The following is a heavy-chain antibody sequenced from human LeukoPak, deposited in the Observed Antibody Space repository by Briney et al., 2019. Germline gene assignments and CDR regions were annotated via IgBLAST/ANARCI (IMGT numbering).Heavy chain of an antibody. D-gene: IGHD2-2*01. CDR2: ISSSSSSYI. Sequence: GGSLRLSCAASGFTFSSYSMNWVRQAPGKGLEWVSSISSSSSSYIYYADSVKGRFTISRDNAKNSLYLQMNSLRAEDTAVYYCARDLVVVVPAARGDAFDIWGQGTMVTVSS. J-gene: IGHJ3*02. CDR1: GFTFSSYS. V-gene: IGHV3-21*01. CDR3: ARDLVVVVPAARGDAFDI.